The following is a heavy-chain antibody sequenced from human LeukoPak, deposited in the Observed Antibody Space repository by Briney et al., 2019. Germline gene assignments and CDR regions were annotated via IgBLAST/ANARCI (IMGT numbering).Heavy chain of an antibody. CDR3: ARTPVVRGGNYYYYYMDV. CDR1: GGSISSYY. CDR2: IYYSGST. J-gene: IGHJ6*03. D-gene: IGHD3-10*01. Sequence: PSETLSLTCTVSGGSISSYYWSWIRQPPGKGLEWIGYIYYSGSTNYNPSLKSRVTISVDTSKNQFSLKLSSVTAADTAVYYCARTPVVRGGNYYYYYMDVWGKGTTVTISS. V-gene: IGHV4-59*01.